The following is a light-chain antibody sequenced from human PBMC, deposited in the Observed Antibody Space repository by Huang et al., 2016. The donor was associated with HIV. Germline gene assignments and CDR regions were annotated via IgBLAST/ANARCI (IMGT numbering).Light chain of an antibody. V-gene: IGKV3-15*01. CDR3: QQYNNWPPLIT. J-gene: IGKJ4*01. Sequence: EILMTQSPAILSVSPGERATLSCRASQSVSSNLAWYQQKPGQAPRLLIYSASTRATGIPARFSGRGSGTEFTLSIDSLQSEDFAVYYCQQYNNWPPLITFGGGTKVEIK. CDR2: SAS. CDR1: QSVSSN.